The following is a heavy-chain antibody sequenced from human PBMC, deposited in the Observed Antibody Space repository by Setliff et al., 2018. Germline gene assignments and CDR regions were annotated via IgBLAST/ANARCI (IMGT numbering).Heavy chain of an antibody. CDR2: ISGSGDST. J-gene: IGHJ5*02. Sequence: GGSLRLSCAASGFTFTNYAMNWVRQAPGKGLEWVPTISGSGDSTYYADSVMGRFTISRDNSKGSLYLQLNSLRAEDTAVYYCARDPNGDYVGAFDPWGQGILVTVSS. V-gene: IGHV3-23*01. CDR3: ARDPNGDYVGAFDP. D-gene: IGHD4-17*01. CDR1: GFTFTNYA.